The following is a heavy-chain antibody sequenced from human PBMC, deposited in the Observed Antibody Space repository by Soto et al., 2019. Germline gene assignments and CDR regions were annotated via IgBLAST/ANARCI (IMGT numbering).Heavy chain of an antibody. CDR1: GGSISSGGYY. Sequence: QVQLQESGPGLVKPSQTLSLTCTVSGGSISSGGYYWSWIRQHPGKGLEWIGYIYYSGSTYYNPSLKSRVTISVDTSKNQFSLKLSSVTAADTAVYCCARDSREYYYYGMDVWGQGTTVTVSS. D-gene: IGHD2-2*01. J-gene: IGHJ6*02. CDR3: ARDSREYYYYGMDV. V-gene: IGHV4-31*03. CDR2: IYYSGST.